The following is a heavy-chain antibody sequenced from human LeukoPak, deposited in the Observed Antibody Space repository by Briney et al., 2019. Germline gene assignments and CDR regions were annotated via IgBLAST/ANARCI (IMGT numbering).Heavy chain of an antibody. V-gene: IGHV3-23*01. CDR3: ATGPKWELLLDY. CDR1: GFTFSSYA. D-gene: IGHD1-26*01. J-gene: IGHJ4*02. CDR2: ISGSGGST. Sequence: GGSLRLSCPASGFTFSSYAMSWVRQAPGKGLEWVSAISGSGGSTYYADSVKGRFTISRDNSKNTLYLQMNSLRAEDTAVYYCATGPKWELLLDYWGQGTLVTVSS.